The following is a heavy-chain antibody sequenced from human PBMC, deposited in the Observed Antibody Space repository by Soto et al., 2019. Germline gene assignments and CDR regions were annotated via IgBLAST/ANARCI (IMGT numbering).Heavy chain of an antibody. Sequence: QVQLVESGGGVVQPGRSLRLSCAASGFTFSSYGMHWVRQAPGKGLEWVAVIWYDGSNKYYADSVKGRFTISRDNSKNTRYLQMNSLRAEDTAVYYCARGAGTLPDGYWGQGTLVTVSS. V-gene: IGHV3-33*01. J-gene: IGHJ4*02. D-gene: IGHD1-1*01. CDR1: GFTFSSYG. CDR3: ARGAGTLPDGY. CDR2: IWYDGSNK.